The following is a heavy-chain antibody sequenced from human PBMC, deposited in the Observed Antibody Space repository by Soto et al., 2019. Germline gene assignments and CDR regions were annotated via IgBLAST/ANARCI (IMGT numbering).Heavy chain of an antibody. V-gene: IGHV3-33*01. CDR3: ARDERVSESLDY. CDR2: IWYDGSNK. J-gene: IGHJ4*02. Sequence: QVQLVESGGGVVQPGRSLRLSCAACGFTFSSYGMHWVRQAPGKGLEWVAVIWYDGSNKYNADSVKGRFTITRDNAKNTLYLQMSSLTADDTAVYYCARDERVSESLDYWGQGTLVSVSS. CDR1: GFTFSSYG. D-gene: IGHD3-10*01.